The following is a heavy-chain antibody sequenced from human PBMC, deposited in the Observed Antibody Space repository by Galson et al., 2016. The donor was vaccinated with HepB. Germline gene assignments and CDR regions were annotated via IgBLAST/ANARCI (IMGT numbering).Heavy chain of an antibody. V-gene: IGHV1-18*01. J-gene: IGHJ4*02. D-gene: IGHD1-7*01. CDR3: ARDGIFIGNYFFDH. Sequence: SVKVSCKASGYSFSNHGISWVRQAPGQGLQWMGWISTYTGETNYAQKFQGRVTMITDTSTSTAYMDLRSLRSDDTAVYYCARDGIFIGNYFFDHWGQGTLGTVSS. CDR1: GYSFSNHG. CDR2: ISTYTGET.